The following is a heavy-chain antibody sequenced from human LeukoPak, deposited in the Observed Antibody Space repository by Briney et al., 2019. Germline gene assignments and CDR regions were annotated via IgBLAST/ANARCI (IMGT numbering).Heavy chain of an antibody. CDR2: IYHSGST. J-gene: IGHJ5*02. Sequence: PSGTLSLTCAVSGGSISSSNWWSWVRQPPGKGLEWIGEIYHSGSTNYNPSLKSRVTISVDKSKNQFSLKLSSVTAADTAVYYCARYYYGSGSPSNWFDPWGQGTLVTVSS. CDR1: GGSISSSNW. V-gene: IGHV4-4*02. CDR3: ARYYYGSGSPSNWFDP. D-gene: IGHD3-10*01.